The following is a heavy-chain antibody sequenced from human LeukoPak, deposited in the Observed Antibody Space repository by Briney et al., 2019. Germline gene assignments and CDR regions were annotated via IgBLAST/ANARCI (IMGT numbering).Heavy chain of an antibody. CDR3: ARRYCSSTSCYSGLFDP. CDR1: GFTFEDYG. CDR2: INWNGGST. Sequence: PGGSLRLSCAASGFTFEDYGMTWVRQAPGKGLEWVSGINWNGGSTGYADSVKGRFTISRDNAKNSLYRQMNSLRVEDTALYHCARRYCSSTSCYSGLFDPWGQGTLVTVSS. V-gene: IGHV3-20*01. J-gene: IGHJ5*02. D-gene: IGHD2-2*01.